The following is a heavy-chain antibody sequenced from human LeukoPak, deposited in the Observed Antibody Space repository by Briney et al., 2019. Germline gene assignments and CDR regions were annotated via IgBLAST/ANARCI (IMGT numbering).Heavy chain of an antibody. CDR2: ISGSGGTT. J-gene: IGHJ4*02. V-gene: IGHV3-23*01. CDR3: AKGKRYYYDSSGYYYDYFDY. Sequence: GGSLRLSCAASGFTFSRYAMRWVRQAPGKGLEWVSDISGSGGTTYYADSVKGLFTISRDNSNNTLYLQMNSLRAEDTAVYYCAKGKRYYYDSSGYYYDYFDYWGQGTLVTVSS. D-gene: IGHD3-22*01. CDR1: GFTFSRYA.